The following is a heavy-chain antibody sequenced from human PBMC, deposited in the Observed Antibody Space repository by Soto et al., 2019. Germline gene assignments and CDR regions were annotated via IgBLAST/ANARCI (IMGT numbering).Heavy chain of an antibody. Sequence: QVQLVESGGGEVQPGRSLTISCAASGFTFSTYGMHWVRQTPGKGLEWVAVISYDGTNKFYSDSVKGRFTISRDNFKNTLTLQMNSRRADDTAVYSCAKDLQSYGDYDYYCYGMDVWGLGTRVTVS. V-gene: IGHV3-30*18. CDR3: AKDLQSYGDYDYYCYGMDV. CDR2: ISYDGTNK. D-gene: IGHD4-17*01. CDR1: GFTFSTYG. J-gene: IGHJ6*02.